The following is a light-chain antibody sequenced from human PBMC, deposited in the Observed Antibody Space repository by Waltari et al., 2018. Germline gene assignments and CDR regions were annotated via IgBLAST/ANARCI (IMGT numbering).Light chain of an antibody. CDR2: VNSDGSH. Sequence: LVLTHSPLASVSLGASVKLTCTLDSGPRSNIIPWLMQLPEKGPRYLMTVNSDGSHTKGDEVPDRFSGSSSGAERYLTISDVQSEDEADYYCQTGGHGTVVFGGGTTLTVL. CDR1: SGPRSNI. J-gene: IGLJ2*01. CDR3: QTGGHGTVV. V-gene: IGLV4-69*01.